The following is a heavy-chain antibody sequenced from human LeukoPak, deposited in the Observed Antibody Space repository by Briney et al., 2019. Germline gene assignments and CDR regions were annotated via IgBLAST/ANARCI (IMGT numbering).Heavy chain of an antibody. CDR3: AGDPGLRNGMDV. V-gene: IGHV3-66*02. Sequence: QTGGSLRLSCAGSRFTFSGNYITWVRQAPGEGLEWVSVTYSDGTTFYADSVKGRFTISRDSSKNTLFIQMNSLRVEDTAVYYCAGDPGLRNGMDVWGQGTTVTVSS. D-gene: IGHD2-8*01. CDR2: TYSDGTT. CDR1: RFTFSGNY. J-gene: IGHJ6*02.